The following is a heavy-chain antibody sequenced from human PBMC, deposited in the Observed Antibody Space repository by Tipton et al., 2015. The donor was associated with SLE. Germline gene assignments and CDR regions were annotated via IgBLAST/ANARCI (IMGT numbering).Heavy chain of an antibody. CDR2: INHSGST. D-gene: IGHD7-27*01. V-gene: IGHV4-34*01. CDR1: GGSFSGYY. J-gene: IGHJ4*02. CDR3: ARGDLTVADY. Sequence: TLSLTCAVYGGSFSGYYWSWIRQPPGKGLEWIGEINHSGSTNYNPSLKSRVTISVDTSKNQFSLKLSSVTAADTAVYYCARGDLTVADYWGQGTPVTVSS.